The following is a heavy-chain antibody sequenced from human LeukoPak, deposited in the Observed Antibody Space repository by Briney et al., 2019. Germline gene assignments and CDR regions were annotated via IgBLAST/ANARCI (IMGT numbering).Heavy chain of an antibody. J-gene: IGHJ5*02. CDR1: GFTFSSYS. D-gene: IGHD3-9*01. CDR3: ASTDYDILTGYYDALTFDP. V-gene: IGHV3-48*02. Sequence: TGGSLRLSCAASGFTFSSYSMYWVRQAPGKGLEWVSYISSSSSTIYYADSVKGRFTISRDNAKNSLYLQMNSLRDEDTAVYYCASTDYDILTGYYDALTFDPWGQGTLVTVSS. CDR2: ISSSSSTI.